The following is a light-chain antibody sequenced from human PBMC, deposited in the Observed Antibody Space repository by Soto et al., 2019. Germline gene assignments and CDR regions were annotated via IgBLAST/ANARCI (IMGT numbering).Light chain of an antibody. Sequence: ASLSCGASQSISSSFLAWYQQKPGQAPRLLMYGASSRATGTPDRISGGGSGTDFTLTISRLEPEDFAVYYCQHYVTSSITFGQGTRLEIK. CDR3: QHYVTSSIT. CDR2: GAS. CDR1: QSISSSF. J-gene: IGKJ5*01. V-gene: IGKV3-20*01.